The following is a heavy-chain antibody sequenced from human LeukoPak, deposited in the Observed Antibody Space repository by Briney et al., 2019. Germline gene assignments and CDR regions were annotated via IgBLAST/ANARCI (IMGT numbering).Heavy chain of an antibody. CDR2: ISGTSSYI. D-gene: IGHD6-13*01. Sequence: GGSLRLSCAASGFTFSNYCMNWVRQAPGKGLEWVSFISGTSSYIYYADSVKGRFTISRDNAKNSLYLQMNSLRAEDTAVYYCARDLLSSNWYSIAYWGQGTLVTVSS. CDR1: GFTFSNYC. V-gene: IGHV3-21*01. J-gene: IGHJ4*02. CDR3: ARDLLSSNWYSIAY.